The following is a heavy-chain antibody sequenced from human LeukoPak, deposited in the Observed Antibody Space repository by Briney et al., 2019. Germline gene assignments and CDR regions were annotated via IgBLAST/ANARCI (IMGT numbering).Heavy chain of an antibody. V-gene: IGHV3-23*01. CDR3: AKDTVDSSGYYYPYFDY. J-gene: IGHJ4*02. CDR1: GFTFRTYA. D-gene: IGHD3-22*01. Sequence: PGGSLRLSCAASGFTFRTYAMNWVRQAPGKGLEWVSAISGSGGSTYYADSVKGRFTISRDNSKNTLYLQMNSLRAEDTAVYYCAKDTVDSSGYYYPYFDYWGQGTLVTVSS. CDR2: ISGSGGST.